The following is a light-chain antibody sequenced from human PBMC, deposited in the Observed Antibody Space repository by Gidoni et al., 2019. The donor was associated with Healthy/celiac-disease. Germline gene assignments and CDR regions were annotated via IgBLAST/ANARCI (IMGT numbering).Light chain of an antibody. V-gene: IGKV1-5*03. CDR2: KAS. Sequence: DIQMTQSPSTLSASVGDRVTITCRASQSISSWLAWYQQKPGKAPKLLIYKASSLESGVPSRFSGSGSGTEFTLTISSLQPDDFATYYCQQDNSYSTFXGXTKVEIK. J-gene: IGKJ4*01. CDR1: QSISSW. CDR3: QQDNSYST.